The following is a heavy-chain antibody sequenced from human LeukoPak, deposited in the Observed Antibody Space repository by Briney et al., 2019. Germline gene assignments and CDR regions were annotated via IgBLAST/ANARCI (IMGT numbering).Heavy chain of an antibody. CDR1: GFTFSSYA. CDR2: ISYDGSNK. Sequence: GGSLRLSCAASGFTFSSYAMHWVRQAPGKGLEWVAVISYDGSNKYYADSVKGRFTISRDNSKNTLYLQMNSLRAEDTAVYYCARGRDYYDSLTARTNEGDYWGQGTLVTVSS. V-gene: IGHV3-30-3*01. D-gene: IGHD3-9*01. CDR3: ARGRDYYDSLTARTNEGDY. J-gene: IGHJ4*02.